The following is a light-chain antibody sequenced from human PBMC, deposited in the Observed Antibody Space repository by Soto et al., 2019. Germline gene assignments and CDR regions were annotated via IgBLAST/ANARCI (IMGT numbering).Light chain of an antibody. V-gene: IGLV2-8*01. J-gene: IGLJ3*02. Sequence: QLVLTQPPSASGSPGQSVTISCTGTSSDVGAYNYVSWYRQYPGKAPKLLIFEVTSRPSGVPDRFSGSKSGNTASLTVSGLQAEDEAHYYCSSYAGSNTWVFGGGTKVTVL. CDR1: SSDVGAYNY. CDR3: SSYAGSNTWV. CDR2: EVT.